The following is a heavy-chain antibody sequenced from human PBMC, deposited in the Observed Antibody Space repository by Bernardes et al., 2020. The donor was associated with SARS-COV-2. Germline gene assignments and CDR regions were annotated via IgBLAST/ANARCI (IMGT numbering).Heavy chain of an antibody. V-gene: IGHV4-39*07. CDR2: IYYDGSA. CDR3: ARDRGDYYMDV. CDR1: GGSISSSNYY. D-gene: IGHD6-25*01. Sequence: SETLSLTCTVSGGSISSSNYYWGWIRQPPGKELEWIGCIYYDGSAYYNPSLKSRVTISVDTSKNQFSPKLSAVTAADTAVYYCARDRGDYYMDVWGKGTTVTVSS. J-gene: IGHJ6*03.